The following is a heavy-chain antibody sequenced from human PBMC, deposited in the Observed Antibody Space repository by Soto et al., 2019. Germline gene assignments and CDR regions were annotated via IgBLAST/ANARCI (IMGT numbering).Heavy chain of an antibody. Sequence: ASVKVSCKASGYTFTGYYMHWVRQAPGQGLEWMGWINPNSGGTNYAQKFQGWVTMTRDTSISTAYMELSRLRSDDTAVYYCARDRSLSMNWNPGVDDAFDIWGQGTMVT. CDR1: GYTFTGYY. V-gene: IGHV1-2*04. J-gene: IGHJ3*02. CDR3: ARDRSLSMNWNPGVDDAFDI. CDR2: INPNSGGT. D-gene: IGHD1-1*01.